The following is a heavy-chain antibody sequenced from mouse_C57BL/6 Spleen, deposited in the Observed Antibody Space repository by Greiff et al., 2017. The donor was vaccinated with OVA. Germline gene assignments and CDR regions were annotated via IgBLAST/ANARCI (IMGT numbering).Heavy chain of an antibody. CDR1: GYSITSDY. V-gene: IGHV3-8*01. CDR3: ARKDLEGYWYFDV. CDR2: ISYSGST. J-gene: IGHJ1*03. Sequence: EVKLVESGPGLAKPSQTLSLTCSVTGYSITSDYWNWIRKFPGNKLEYMGYISYSGSTYYNPSLKSRISITRDTSKNQYYLQLNSVTTEDTATYYGARKDLEGYWYFDVWGTGTTVTVSS.